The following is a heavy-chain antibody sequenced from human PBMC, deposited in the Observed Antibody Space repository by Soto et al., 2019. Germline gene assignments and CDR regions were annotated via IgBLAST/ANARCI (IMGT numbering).Heavy chain of an antibody. CDR1: GGSISSGGYS. CDR2: INHSGST. D-gene: IGHD6-13*01. Sequence: QLQLQESGSGLVKPSQTLSLTYAVSGGSISSGGYSWNWIRQPPGKGLEWIGYINHSGSTYYNPSLTRRVSLSVDRSKNHFSLKLSSVTAADTAEYYCANSHAGAHITADVHLGQGTLVTVYS. V-gene: IGHV4-30-2*01. CDR3: ANSHAGAHITADVH. J-gene: IGHJ4*02.